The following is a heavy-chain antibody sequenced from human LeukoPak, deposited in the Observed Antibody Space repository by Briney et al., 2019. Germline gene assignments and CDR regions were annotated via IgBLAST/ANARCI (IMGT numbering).Heavy chain of an antibody. V-gene: IGHV3-7*03. CDR2: IKQDGSEK. J-gene: IGHJ6*04. CDR3: ARPAAPNAYYNYGMDV. Sequence: GGSLRLSCAASGFTFSSYWMSWARQAPGKGLEWVANIKQDGSEKYPVDSVKGRFTISRDNAKTSLYLQMNSLRAEDTAVYYGARPAAPNAYYNYGMDVWGKGTTVTASS. CDR1: GFTFSSYW. D-gene: IGHD2-15*01.